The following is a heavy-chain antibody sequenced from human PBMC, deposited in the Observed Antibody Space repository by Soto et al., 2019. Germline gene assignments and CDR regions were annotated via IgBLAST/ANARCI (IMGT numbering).Heavy chain of an antibody. J-gene: IGHJ4*02. CDR1: GGSISSSSYY. V-gene: IGHV4-39*01. D-gene: IGHD3-10*01. CDR2: IYYSGST. CDR3: GRQRGNYFDY. Sequence: SETLSLTCTVSGGSISSSSYYWGWIRQPPGKGLEWIGSIYYSGSTNYNPSLKSRVTMSVDTSKKQFSLKLSSVTAADTAVYYCGRQRGNYFDYWGQGSLVTV.